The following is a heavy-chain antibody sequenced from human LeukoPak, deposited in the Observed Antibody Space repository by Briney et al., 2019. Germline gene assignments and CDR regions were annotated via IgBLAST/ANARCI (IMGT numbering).Heavy chain of an antibody. CDR1: GDSISSGGYS. CDR3: ARLVAAAGNNWFDP. D-gene: IGHD6-13*01. J-gene: IGHJ5*02. V-gene: IGHV4-30-4*07. CDR2: IHDSGST. Sequence: PSETLSLTCGVSGDSISSGGYSWSWIRQTPGKGLEWIAYIHDSGSTYNNPSLKSRLSISIDTSKNQFSLKLNSLTAADTAVYYCARLVAAAGNNWFDPWGQGTLVTVSS.